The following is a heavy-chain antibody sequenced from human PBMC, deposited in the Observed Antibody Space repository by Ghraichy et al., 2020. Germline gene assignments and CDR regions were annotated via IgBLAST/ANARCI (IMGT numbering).Heavy chain of an antibody. J-gene: IGHJ4*02. CDR2: ISGSGGST. V-gene: IGHV3-23*01. CDR3: AKGRARSSWYMDYYFDY. D-gene: IGHD6-13*01. CDR1: GFTFSSYA. Sequence: GESLNISCAASGFTFSSYAMSWVRQAPGKGLEWVSAISGSGGSTYYADSVKGRFTISRDNSKNTLYLQMNSLRAEDTAVYYCAKGRARSSWYMDYYFDYWGQGTLVTVSS.